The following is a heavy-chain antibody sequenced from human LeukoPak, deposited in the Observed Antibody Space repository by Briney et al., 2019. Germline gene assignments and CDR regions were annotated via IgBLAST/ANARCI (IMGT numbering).Heavy chain of an antibody. CDR3: ARGVYYDSSGYYLSIYFDY. J-gene: IGHJ4*02. D-gene: IGHD3-22*01. V-gene: IGHV4-34*01. CDR2: IKHSGST. CDR1: GGSFSGYY. Sequence: SETLSLTCAVYGGSFSGYYWSWIRQPPGKGLEWIGEIKHSGSTNYNPSLKSRVTISVDTSKPQFSLKMSSVTAADTAVSYCARGVYYDSSGYYLSIYFDYWGQGTLVTVSS.